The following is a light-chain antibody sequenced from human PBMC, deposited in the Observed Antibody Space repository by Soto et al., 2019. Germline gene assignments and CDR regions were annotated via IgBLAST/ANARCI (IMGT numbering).Light chain of an antibody. Sequence: IVLTQSPATLSVSPGERATLSCRASQSVSSNLAWHQQRPGQAPRLLIFGASIRATGIPDRFSGSGSGTDFTLTISGLEPEDFAVYYCQQYGSSPSTFGQGTKVDIK. CDR1: QSVSSN. CDR3: QQYGSSPST. CDR2: GAS. J-gene: IGKJ1*01. V-gene: IGKV3-20*01.